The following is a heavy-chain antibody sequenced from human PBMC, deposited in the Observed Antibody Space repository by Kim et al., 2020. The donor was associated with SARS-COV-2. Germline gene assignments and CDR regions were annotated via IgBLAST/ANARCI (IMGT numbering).Heavy chain of an antibody. J-gene: IGHJ4*02. CDR2: IYYSGST. CDR1: GGSISSSSYY. Sequence: SETLSLTCTVSGGSISSSSYYWGWIRQPPGKGLEWIGSIYYSGSTYYNPSLKSRVTISVDTSKNQFSLKLSPVTAADTAVYYCARFYDSSGYSDYWGQGTLVTVSS. CDR3: ARFYDSSGYSDY. V-gene: IGHV4-39*01. D-gene: IGHD3-22*01.